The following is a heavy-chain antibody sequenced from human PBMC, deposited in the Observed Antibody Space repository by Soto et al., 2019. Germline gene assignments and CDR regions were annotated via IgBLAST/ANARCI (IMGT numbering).Heavy chain of an antibody. D-gene: IGHD3-22*01. CDR2: IKSDGSGT. V-gene: IGHV3-74*01. CDR1: GFTFSSYW. CDR3: ARGDGDYYDGNGYLGRH. J-gene: IGHJ4*02. Sequence: EVQLVESGGGVVQPGGSLTLSCAASGFTFSSYWMHWVRQAPGKGLVWVARIKSDGSGTIYADSVKGRLTISRDNARNTLYLQMNSLRAEDTAVYFCARGDGDYYDGNGYLGRHWGKGTLVTVSS.